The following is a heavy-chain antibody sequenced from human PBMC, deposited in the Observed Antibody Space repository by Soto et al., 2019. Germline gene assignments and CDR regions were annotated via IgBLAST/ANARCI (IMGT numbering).Heavy chain of an antibody. CDR1: GGTFSSYA. CDR3: ARHVPAAGYYYGMDV. J-gene: IGHJ6*04. V-gene: IGHV1-69*12. CDR2: IIPIFGTA. D-gene: IGHD2-2*01. Sequence: QVQLVQSGAEVKKPGSSVKVPCKASGGTFSSYAISWVRQAPGQGLEWMGGIIPIFGTANYAQKFQGRVTITADESTSTAYMELSSLRSEDTAVYYCARHVPAAGYYYGMDVWGKGTTVTVSS.